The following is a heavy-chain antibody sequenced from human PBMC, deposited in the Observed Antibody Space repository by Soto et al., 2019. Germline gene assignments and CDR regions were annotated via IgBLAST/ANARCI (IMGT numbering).Heavy chain of an antibody. V-gene: IGHV4-39*02. CDR2: IYYSGAT. CDR1: GDSISTSSYY. J-gene: IGHJ5*02. CDR3: ARLAYSGYLHP. D-gene: IGHD1-26*01. Sequence: SETLSLTCDVSGDSISTSSYYWGWIRQPPGKGLEWIASIYYSGATYYNPSLQSRVTISVDTSNNRFSLTLSSLTAADTAVYFCARLAYSGYLHPWGQGSLVTVSS.